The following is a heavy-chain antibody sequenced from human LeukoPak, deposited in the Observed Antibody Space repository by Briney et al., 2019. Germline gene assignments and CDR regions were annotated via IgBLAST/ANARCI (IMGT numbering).Heavy chain of an antibody. CDR1: SGSISSSSYY. J-gene: IGHJ6*03. Sequence: ETLSLTCTVSSGSISSSSYYWGWIRQPPGRGLEWIGSIYYSGSTYYNPSLKSRVTISVDTSKNQFSLKLRSVTAADTAVYYCARDHNSGSYYYYYYMDVWGKGTTVTVSS. V-gene: IGHV4-39*07. CDR2: IYYSGST. D-gene: IGHD1-26*01. CDR3: ARDHNSGSYYYYYYMDV.